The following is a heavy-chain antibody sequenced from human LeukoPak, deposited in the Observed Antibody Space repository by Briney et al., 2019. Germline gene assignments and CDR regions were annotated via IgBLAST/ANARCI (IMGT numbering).Heavy chain of an antibody. J-gene: IGHJ4*02. CDR3: ARATRGRSSSRYYFDY. Sequence: SVKVSCKASGGTFSSYAISWVRQAPGQGLEWMGGIIPIFGTANYAQKFQGRVTITADESTSTAYMELSSLRSEDTAVYYCARATRGRSSSRYYFDYWGQGTLVTVSS. D-gene: IGHD6-13*01. CDR2: IIPIFGTA. CDR1: GGTFSSYA. V-gene: IGHV1-69*13.